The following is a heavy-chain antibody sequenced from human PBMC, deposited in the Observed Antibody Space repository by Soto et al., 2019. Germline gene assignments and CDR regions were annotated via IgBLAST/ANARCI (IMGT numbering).Heavy chain of an antibody. D-gene: IGHD3-16*01. Sequence: QVQLLQSGAEVKKSGSSVKVSCKVSGGIFRRYAISWVRQAPGQGLEWLGGIVPIFDITNYAQKFQGRVTITADESTSTAYMDLTSLRSEDTAVYYCARPDEGSYSSNHHYYYALDVWGQGNTVTVSS. J-gene: IGHJ6*02. CDR3: ARPDEGSYSSNHHYYYALDV. V-gene: IGHV1-69*01. CDR1: GGIFRRYA. CDR2: IVPIFDIT.